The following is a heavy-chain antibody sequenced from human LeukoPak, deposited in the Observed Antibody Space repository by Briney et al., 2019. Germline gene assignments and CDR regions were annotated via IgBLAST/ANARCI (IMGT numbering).Heavy chain of an antibody. CDR3: ARGDVFDP. CDR1: TYSISSDFY. Sequence: SETLSLTCTVSTYSISSDFYWGWVRQPPGKGLEWIGNIYQTGSTYYNPSLTSRVTISVDTSKNQFSLKLSSVTAADTAVYYCARGDVFDPWGQGTLVTVSS. CDR2: IYQTGST. J-gene: IGHJ5*02. V-gene: IGHV4-38-2*02.